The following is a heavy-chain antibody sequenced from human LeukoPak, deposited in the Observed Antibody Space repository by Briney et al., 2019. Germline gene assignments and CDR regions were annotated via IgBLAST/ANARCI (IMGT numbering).Heavy chain of an antibody. V-gene: IGHV4-34*01. CDR1: GGSFSGYY. CDR3: ARGRYSSSSGLAYYYYYYTDV. D-gene: IGHD6-6*01. J-gene: IGHJ6*03. CDR2: INHSGST. Sequence: SETLSLTCAVYGGSFSGYYWSWIRQPPGKGLEWIGEINHSGSTNYNPSLKSRVTISVDTSKNQFSLKLSSVTAADTAVYYCARGRYSSSSGLAYYYYYYTDVWGKGTTVTVSS.